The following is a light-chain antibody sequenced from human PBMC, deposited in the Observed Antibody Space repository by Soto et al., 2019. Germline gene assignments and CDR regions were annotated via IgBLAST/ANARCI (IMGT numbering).Light chain of an antibody. CDR2: DVS. J-gene: IGKJ4*01. V-gene: IGKV3-11*01. Sequence: VVLTQSPATLSLSPGERATLSCRASQSVGSYLAWYQQKPGQAPRLLMYDVSNRATGVPARFSGSGSGTDFTLTVSSLEPEDFSVYYCQQRSHWPLVIFGGGTKVEIK. CDR3: QQRSHWPLVI. CDR1: QSVGSY.